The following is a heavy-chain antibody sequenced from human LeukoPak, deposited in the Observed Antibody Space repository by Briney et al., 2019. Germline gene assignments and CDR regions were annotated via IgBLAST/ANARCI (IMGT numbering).Heavy chain of an antibody. V-gene: IGHV4-39*07. CDR1: GGSISSGSYY. J-gene: IGHJ5*02. D-gene: IGHD2-21*02. CDR3: ASRGDTGYNWFDP. CDR2: INHSGST. Sequence: SETLSLTCTVSGGSISSGSYYWSWIRQPPGKGLEWIGEINHSGSTNYNPSLKSRVTISVDTSKNQFSLKLSSVTAADTAVYYCASRGDTGYNWFDPWGQGTLVTVSS.